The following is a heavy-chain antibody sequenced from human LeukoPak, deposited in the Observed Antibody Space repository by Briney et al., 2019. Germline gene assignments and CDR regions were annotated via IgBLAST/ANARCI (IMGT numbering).Heavy chain of an antibody. V-gene: IGHV4-59*01. CDR3: ARDGYGGVDY. CDR1: GDSISTYY. CDR2: IYHSGST. J-gene: IGHJ4*02. Sequence: PSETLSLTCTVSGDSISTYYWSWLRQSPGKGLEWIGYIYHSGSTNYNPSLKSRVTISVDTSKKQFFLKLSSVTAADTAVYYCARDGYGGVDYWGQGTLVTVSS. D-gene: IGHD3-10*01.